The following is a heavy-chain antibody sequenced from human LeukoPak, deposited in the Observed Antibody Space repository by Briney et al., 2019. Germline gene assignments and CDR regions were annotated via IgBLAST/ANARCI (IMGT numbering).Heavy chain of an antibody. D-gene: IGHD4-17*01. CDR3: ARNATVTTRSEAFDI. V-gene: IGHV4-39*07. J-gene: IGHJ3*02. CDR1: GGSISSSSYY. CDR2: IYYSGST. Sequence: SETLSLTCTVSGGSISSSSYYWGWIRQPPGKGLEWIGSIYYSGSTYYNPSLKSRITISIDTSKSQFSLELRSVTAADTAVYYCARNATVTTRSEAFDIWGQGTMLTVSS.